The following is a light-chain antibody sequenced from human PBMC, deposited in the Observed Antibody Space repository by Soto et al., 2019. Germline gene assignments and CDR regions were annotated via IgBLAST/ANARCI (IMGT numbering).Light chain of an antibody. CDR3: QQYDSSPLT. Sequence: EIGLTQSPDTLSLCPGEVSTLSCGSSQRISSSYLAWYQQKPGQAPRLLIYGASSRATGIPDRFSGSGSGTDFTLAISRLEPEDFAVYYCQQYDSSPLTFGQGTKVDI. V-gene: IGKV3-20*01. CDR1: QRISSSY. J-gene: IGKJ1*01. CDR2: GAS.